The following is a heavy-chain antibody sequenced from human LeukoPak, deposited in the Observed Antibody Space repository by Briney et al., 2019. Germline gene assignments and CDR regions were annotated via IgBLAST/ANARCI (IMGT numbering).Heavy chain of an antibody. V-gene: IGHV3-30*18. Sequence: GRSLRLSCAASGFNFTTYGMHWVRQAPGKGLEWVAVTSYDGSHIYYADSVKGRFTISRDSSKNTLYLQMNSLRAEDTALYYCAKGQLVDYGMDVWGQGTTVTVSS. CDR2: TSYDGSHI. D-gene: IGHD6-13*01. CDR1: GFNFTTYG. J-gene: IGHJ6*02. CDR3: AKGQLVDYGMDV.